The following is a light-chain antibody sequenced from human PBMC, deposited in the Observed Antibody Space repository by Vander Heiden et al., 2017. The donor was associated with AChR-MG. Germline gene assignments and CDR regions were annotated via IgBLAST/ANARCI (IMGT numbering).Light chain of an antibody. J-gene: IGLJ3*02. CDR2: GQN. V-gene: IGLV3-19*01. CDR3: SSRDTCGNLQV. Sequence: SELTQDPAVSVALGQTVRITCQGDTLRTSYASWYQQKPGQAPILVIYGQNKRPSGLPDRFSGSSSGNTASLTITGAQAEDEADYSCSSRDTCGNLQVFGGGTRLTVL. CDR1: TLRTSY.